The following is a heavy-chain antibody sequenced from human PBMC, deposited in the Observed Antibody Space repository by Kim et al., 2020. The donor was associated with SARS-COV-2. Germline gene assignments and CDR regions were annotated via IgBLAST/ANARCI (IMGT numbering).Heavy chain of an antibody. CDR1: GGSISSSSYY. CDR2: IYYSGRT. V-gene: IGHV4-39*01. D-gene: IGHD2-15*01. Sequence: SETLSLTCTVSGGSISSSSYYWAWIRQPPGMGLEWIGIIYYSGRTTYNPSLKSRVTMSVDTSRNQFSLRLSSVTAADTAVYYCARPRDCSGGGCFDSWGQGTLITVSS. J-gene: IGHJ4*02. CDR3: ARPRDCSGGGCFDS.